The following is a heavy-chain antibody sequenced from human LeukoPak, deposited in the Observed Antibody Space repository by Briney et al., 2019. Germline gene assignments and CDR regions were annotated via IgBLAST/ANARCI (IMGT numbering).Heavy chain of an antibody. J-gene: IGHJ4*02. CDR1: GFNFFTYG. Sequence: PGRSLRLSCAASGFNFFTYGIHCVRQAPGKGLEWVAVIWYDGSNKYYADSVKGRFTISRDNSKSTLSLQMNSLRAEDTAVYYCVRVLRGCGTLYYWGQGTLVTVSS. CDR2: IWYDGSNK. CDR3: VRVLRGCGTLYY. V-gene: IGHV3-33*01. D-gene: IGHD4/OR15-4a*01.